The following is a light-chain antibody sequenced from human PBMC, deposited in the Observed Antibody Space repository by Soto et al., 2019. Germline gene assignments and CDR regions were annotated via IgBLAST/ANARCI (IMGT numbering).Light chain of an antibody. CDR3: QQRSNCPPLLP. Sequence: EIVLTQSPATLSLSPGERATLSCRASQSVSSYLAWYQQKPGQAPRLLIYDASNRATGIPARFSGSGSGTDFTLTISSLEPEDFAVYYCQQRSNCPPLLPFGGGTKVEIK. V-gene: IGKV3-11*01. CDR2: DAS. J-gene: IGKJ4*01. CDR1: QSVSSY.